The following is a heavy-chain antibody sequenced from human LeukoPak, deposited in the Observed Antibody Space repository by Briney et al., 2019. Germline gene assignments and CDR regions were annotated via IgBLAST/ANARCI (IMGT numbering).Heavy chain of an antibody. V-gene: IGHV4-34*01. J-gene: IGHJ4*02. CDR1: GGSFSGYY. CDR3: ARGPTRANSTDY. CDR2: INHSGST. Sequence: SETLSLTCAVYGGSFSGYYWSWIRQPPGKGLEWIGEINHSGSTNYNPSLKSRVTISVDTSKNQFSLKLSSVTAADTAVYYCARGPTRANSTDYWGQGALVTVSS. D-gene: IGHD2/OR15-2a*01.